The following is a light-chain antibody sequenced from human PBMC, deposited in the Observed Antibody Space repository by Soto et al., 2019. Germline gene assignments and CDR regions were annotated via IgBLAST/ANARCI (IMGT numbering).Light chain of an antibody. CDR1: QSVSSN. CDR2: GAS. J-gene: IGKJ1*01. Sequence: EIVMTQSPATLSVSPGERATLSCRASQSVSSNLAWYQQKTGQAPRLLIYGASTRATGITARFSGSGSGTEFTLTISSLQSEDFAIYFCQQYNNWPPDRTFGQGTKVEIK. V-gene: IGKV3-15*01. CDR3: QQYNNWPPDRT.